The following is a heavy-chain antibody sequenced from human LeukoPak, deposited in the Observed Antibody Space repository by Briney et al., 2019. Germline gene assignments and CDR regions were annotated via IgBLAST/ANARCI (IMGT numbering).Heavy chain of an antibody. CDR1: GFTFRSHA. CDR2: IYENGGTT. V-gene: IGHV3-23*01. D-gene: IGHD2-15*01. J-gene: IGHJ4*02. Sequence: GGSLRLSCVGSGFTFRSHAMSWVRQAPEKGLEFVSGIYENGGTTYYADSVKGRFSISRDNSKSTLCLQMNSLRAEDTAVYYCAKQLGYCSDGSCYFPYWGQGTLVTVSS. CDR3: AKQLGYCSDGSCYFPY.